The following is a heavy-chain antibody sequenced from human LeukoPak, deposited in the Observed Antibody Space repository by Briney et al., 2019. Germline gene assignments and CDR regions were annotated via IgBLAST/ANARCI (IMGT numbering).Heavy chain of an antibody. CDR1: GGTFSSYA. Sequence: SVKVSCKASGGTFSSYAISWVRQAPGQGLEWMGGIIPIFGTANYAQKSQGRVTITADESTSTAYMELSSLRSEDTAVYYCARGLYSSSWFDPWGQGTLVTVSS. V-gene: IGHV1-69*01. D-gene: IGHD6-13*01. CDR2: IIPIFGTA. J-gene: IGHJ5*02. CDR3: ARGLYSSSWFDP.